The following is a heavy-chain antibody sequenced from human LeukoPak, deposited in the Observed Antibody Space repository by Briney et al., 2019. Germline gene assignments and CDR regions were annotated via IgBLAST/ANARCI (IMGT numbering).Heavy chain of an antibody. CDR3: AKGRGFYSPDY. V-gene: IGHV3-9*01. Sequence: GRSLRLSCAASGFTFDDDAMHWVRQAPGKGLEWVSGISWNRGFIGYAGSVKGRFTISRDDAKNTLYLQMNDLRPEDTALYYCAKGRGFYSPDYWGQGTLVTVS. CDR1: GFTFDDDA. J-gene: IGHJ4*02. CDR2: ISWNRGFI. D-gene: IGHD3-22*01.